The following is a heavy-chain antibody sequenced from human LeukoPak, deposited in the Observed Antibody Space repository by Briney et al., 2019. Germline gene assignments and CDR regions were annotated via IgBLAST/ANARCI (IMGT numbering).Heavy chain of an antibody. CDR3: ARHDSFIPY. Sequence: GGSLRLSCAASGFTFNYYAMSWVRQAPGKGLEWVSGISDNYTDSVKGRLTISRDNTKNTVYLQMNNLRADDTAVYFCARHDSFIPYWGQGTLVTVSS. D-gene: IGHD5-18*01. CDR1: GFTFNYYA. CDR2: ISD. J-gene: IGHJ4*02. V-gene: IGHV3-23*01.